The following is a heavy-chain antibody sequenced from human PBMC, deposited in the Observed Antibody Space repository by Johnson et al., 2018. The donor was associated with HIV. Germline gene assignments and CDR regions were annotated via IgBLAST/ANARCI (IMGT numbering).Heavy chain of an antibody. J-gene: IGHJ3*02. D-gene: IGHD6-19*01. V-gene: IGHV3-30*04. Sequence: QEQLVESGGGVVQPGRSLRLSCAASGFTFSSYAMHWVRQAPGKGLEWVAVISYDGSNKYYADSVKGRFTISRDNSKNTLYLQMNSLRAEDTAVYYCASLAVAGTLISAFDIWGQGTMVTVSS. CDR2: ISYDGSNK. CDR3: ASLAVAGTLISAFDI. CDR1: GFTFSSYA.